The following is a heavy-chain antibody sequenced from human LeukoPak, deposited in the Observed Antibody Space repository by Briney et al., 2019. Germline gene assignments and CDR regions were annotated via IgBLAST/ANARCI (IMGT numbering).Heavy chain of an antibody. J-gene: IGHJ6*02. CDR1: GGTFSIYA. Sequence: GASVKVSCKASGGTFSIYAISWVRQAPGQGLEWMGRIIPILGIANYAQKFQGRVTITADKSTSTAYMELSSLRSEDTAVYYCASCGGDCYSSGPYYYYGMDVWGQGTTVTVSS. V-gene: IGHV1-69*04. CDR2: IIPILGIA. CDR3: ASCGGDCYSSGPYYYYGMDV. D-gene: IGHD2-21*02.